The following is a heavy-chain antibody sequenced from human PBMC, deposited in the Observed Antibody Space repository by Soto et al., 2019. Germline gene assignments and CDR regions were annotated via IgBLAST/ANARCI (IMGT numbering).Heavy chain of an antibody. J-gene: IGHJ5*02. D-gene: IGHD3-3*01. CDR1: GFTFTSYA. Sequence: EVQLLESGGGLVQPGGSLRLSCAASGFTFTSYAMAWVRQAPGKGLEWVSVVIGSGSRTYYADSVKDRFTISRDNFKNTLYIRMNVLRADDTAVYYCERDSGVARGWFDPWGRGTLVTVSS. CDR3: ERDSGVARGWFDP. CDR2: VIGSGSRT. V-gene: IGHV3-23*01.